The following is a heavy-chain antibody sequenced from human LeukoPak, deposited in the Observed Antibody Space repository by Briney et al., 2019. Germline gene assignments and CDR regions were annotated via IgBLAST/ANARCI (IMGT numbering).Heavy chain of an antibody. J-gene: IGHJ6*02. V-gene: IGHV3-30*18. CDR1: GFTFSSYC. D-gene: IGHD6-19*01. Sequence: AGSLRLSCAASGFTFSSYCIYWVRQAPGKGLEWVAVISYDGSNKYYADSVKGRFTISRDNSKNTLYLQMNSLRADDTAVYYCEKGITGWYDMAYYYYGIHLWGQGTTVTVSS. CDR2: ISYDGSNK. CDR3: EKGITGWYDMAYYYYGIHL.